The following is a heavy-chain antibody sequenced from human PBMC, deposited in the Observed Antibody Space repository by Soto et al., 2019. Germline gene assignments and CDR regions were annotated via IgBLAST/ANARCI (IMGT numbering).Heavy chain of an antibody. Sequence: QVPLVQSGAEVKKPGSSVKVSCKASGGTFSSYAISWVRQAPGQGLEWMGGIIPIFGTANYAQKFQGRVTITADESTSTAYMELSSLRSEDTAVYYCARDKATVSSEYYYGMDVWGQGTTVTVSS. CDR3: ARDKATVSSEYYYGMDV. J-gene: IGHJ6*02. CDR2: IIPIFGTA. V-gene: IGHV1-69*01. D-gene: IGHD4-17*01. CDR1: GGTFSSYA.